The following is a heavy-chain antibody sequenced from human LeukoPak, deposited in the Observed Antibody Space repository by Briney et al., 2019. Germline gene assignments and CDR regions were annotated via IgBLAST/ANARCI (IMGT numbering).Heavy chain of an antibody. J-gene: IGHJ4*02. Sequence: SETLSLTCTVSGDSISSYYWSWIRQTPGKGLEWIGYIHTNGRTNYSPSLKSRVTMSVDSSKNQLSLMLSSVTAADTAVYYCTRRAPTSYGHYLDSWGQGTLVTVSS. V-gene: IGHV4-4*09. CDR1: GDSISSYY. CDR2: IHTNGRT. D-gene: IGHD3-10*01. CDR3: TRRAPTSYGHYLDS.